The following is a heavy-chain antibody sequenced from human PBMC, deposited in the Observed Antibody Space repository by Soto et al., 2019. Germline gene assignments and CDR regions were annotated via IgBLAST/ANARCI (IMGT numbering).Heavy chain of an antibody. CDR3: ARDGTGVAARGYGMDV. Sequence: QVQLVQSGPEVKKPGASVKVSCKASGYTFTSYYMHWVRQAPGQGLEWMGIINPSGGSTSYAQKFQGRVTMTRDTSTSTVYMELSSLRSEDTAVYYCARDGTGVAARGYGMDVWGQGTTVTVSS. CDR1: GYTFTSYY. J-gene: IGHJ6*02. V-gene: IGHV1-46*01. CDR2: INPSGGST. D-gene: IGHD6-6*01.